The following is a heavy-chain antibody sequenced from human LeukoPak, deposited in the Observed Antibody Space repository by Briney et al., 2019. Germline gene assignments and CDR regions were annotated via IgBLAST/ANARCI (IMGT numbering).Heavy chain of an antibody. D-gene: IGHD3-16*01. Sequence: SVKVSCKASGYTFTSYDINWVRQATGQGLEWMGGIIPIFGTANYAQKFQARVTITTDESTSTAYMELSSLRSEDTAVYYCARERRLRPFNWFDPWGQGTLVTVSS. CDR3: ARERRLRPFNWFDP. J-gene: IGHJ5*02. CDR2: IIPIFGTA. CDR1: GYTFTSYD. V-gene: IGHV1-69*05.